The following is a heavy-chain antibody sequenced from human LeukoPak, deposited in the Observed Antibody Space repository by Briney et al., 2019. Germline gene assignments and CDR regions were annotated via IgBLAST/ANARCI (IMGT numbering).Heavy chain of an antibody. CDR3: ARDNPYSSSSGPLWD. Sequence: GGSLRLSCAASGFTFSSYWMHWVRQAPGKGLVWVSRINSDGSSTSYADSVKGRFTISRDNAKNTLYLQMNSLRAEDTAVYYCARDNPYSSSSGPLWDWGQGTLVTVSS. CDR2: INSDGSST. CDR1: GFTFSSYW. J-gene: IGHJ4*02. D-gene: IGHD6-6*01. V-gene: IGHV3-74*01.